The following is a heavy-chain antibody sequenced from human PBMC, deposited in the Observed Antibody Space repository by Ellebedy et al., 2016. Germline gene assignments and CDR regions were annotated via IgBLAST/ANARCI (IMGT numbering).Heavy chain of an antibody. D-gene: IGHD3-22*01. CDR2: IIPIFGTA. CDR1: GGTFSSYA. CDR3: ATGAGGKYYYDSSGYYL. V-gene: IGHV1-69*13. Sequence: SVKVSXXASGGTFSSYAISWVRQAPGQGLEWMGGIIPIFGTANYAQKFQGRVTITADESTSTAYMELSSLRSEDTAVYYCATGAGGKYYYDSSGYYLWGQGTLVTVSS. J-gene: IGHJ4*02.